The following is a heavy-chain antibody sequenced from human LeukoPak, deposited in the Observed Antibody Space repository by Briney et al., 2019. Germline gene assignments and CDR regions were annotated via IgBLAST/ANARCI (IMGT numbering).Heavy chain of an antibody. D-gene: IGHD2-8*01. CDR1: GDSISSFY. V-gene: IGHV4-59*12. Sequence: SETLSLTCSVSGDSISSFYWNWIRQSPEKGLEWIGVTHYSGTTNYNPSLKSRVTMSIDTSRQEFFLRLSAVTAADTAVYYCALAPNSNWFDFWGQGTRVTVSS. CDR2: THYSGTT. J-gene: IGHJ5*01. CDR3: ALAPNSNWFDF.